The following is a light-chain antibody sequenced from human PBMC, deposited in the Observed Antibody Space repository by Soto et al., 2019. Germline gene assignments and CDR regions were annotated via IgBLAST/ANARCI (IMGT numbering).Light chain of an antibody. CDR3: QQYYSYPRT. Sequence: AIRMTQSPSSLSASTGDRVTIPCRASQGISSYLAWYQQKPGKAPKLLIYAASTLQSGVPSRFSGSGSGTDFTLTISCLQSEDFATYYCQQYYSYPRTFGGGTKVDI. CDR1: QGISSY. J-gene: IGKJ4*01. CDR2: AAS. V-gene: IGKV1-8*01.